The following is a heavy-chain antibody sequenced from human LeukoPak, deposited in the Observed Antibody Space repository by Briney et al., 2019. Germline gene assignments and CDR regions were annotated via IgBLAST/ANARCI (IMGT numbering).Heavy chain of an antibody. CDR3: AKGTSSGWYYFDY. CDR1: GYSISSGHY. Sequence: SETLSLTCTVSGYSISSGHYWGWIRQPPGKGLEWIGSMYHSGSTYYNPPLKSRVTISVDTSKNQFSLKLDSVTAAGTAVYYCAKGTSSGWYYFDYWGQGTLVTVSS. D-gene: IGHD6-19*01. J-gene: IGHJ4*02. CDR2: MYHSGST. V-gene: IGHV4-38-2*02.